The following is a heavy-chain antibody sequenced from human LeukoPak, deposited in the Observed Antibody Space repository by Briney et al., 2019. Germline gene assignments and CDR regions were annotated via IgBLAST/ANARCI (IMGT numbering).Heavy chain of an antibody. CDR2: TYYRSKWYN. Sequence: SQTLSLTCAISGDSVSSNSAAWNWIRQSLSRGLEWLGRTYYRSKWYNDYAVSVKSRITINPDTSKHQFSLHLNSVTPEDTAVYYCASADRDYNWFDTWGQGTLVTVSS. V-gene: IGHV6-1*01. CDR3: ASADRDYNWFDT. CDR1: GDSVSSNSAA. D-gene: IGHD2-21*02. J-gene: IGHJ5*02.